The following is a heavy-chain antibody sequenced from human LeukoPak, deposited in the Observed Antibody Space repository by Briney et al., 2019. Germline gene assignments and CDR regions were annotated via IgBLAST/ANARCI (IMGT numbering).Heavy chain of an antibody. D-gene: IGHD4-17*01. V-gene: IGHV3-21*01. CDR2: ISSSSSYI. Sequence: GGSLRLSCAASGFTFSSYSMNWVRQAPGKGLEWVSSISSSSSYIYYADSVKGRFTISRDNAKNSLYLQMNSLRAEDTAVYYCASGLGDYVEADAFDIWGQGTMVTVSS. CDR3: ASGLGDYVEADAFDI. J-gene: IGHJ3*02. CDR1: GFTFSSYS.